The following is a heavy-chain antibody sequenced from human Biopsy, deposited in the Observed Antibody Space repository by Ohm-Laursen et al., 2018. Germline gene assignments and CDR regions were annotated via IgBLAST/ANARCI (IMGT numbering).Heavy chain of an antibody. CDR2: ISNDGDIK. J-gene: IGHJ4*02. Sequence: SLRLSCAASGFTFSSYGMHWVRQAPGKGLEWVSLISNDGDIKYSADSMEGRFTVSRDNSRNTLFLQMNSLKAEDTAVYYCAKDRFPYTSGYSSVFEYWGQGTLVIVSS. D-gene: IGHD3-22*01. V-gene: IGHV3-30*18. CDR3: AKDRFPYTSGYSSVFEY. CDR1: GFTFSSYG.